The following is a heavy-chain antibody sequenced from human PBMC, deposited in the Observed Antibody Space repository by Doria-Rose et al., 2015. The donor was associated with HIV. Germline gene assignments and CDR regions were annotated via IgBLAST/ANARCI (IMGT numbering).Heavy chain of an antibody. CDR1: GASVSSRGYY. D-gene: IGHD3-3*01. CDR2: TYYTGTS. Sequence: SETLSLTCSVSGASVSSRGYYWNWIRQVPGKGLESLGYTYYTGTSDYSPSLKGRLNMAVDTSKNQFSLKLSFVTVADTAVYYCARMGSYRELDYWGQGALVIVSA. CDR3: ARMGSYRELDY. V-gene: IGHV4-31*03. J-gene: IGHJ4*02.